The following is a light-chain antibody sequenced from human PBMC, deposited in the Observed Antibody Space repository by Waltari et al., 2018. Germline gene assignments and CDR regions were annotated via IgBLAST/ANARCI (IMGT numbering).Light chain of an antibody. CDR3: SSYTSSSTLS. CDR1: SSDVGGYNY. CDR2: EVS. V-gene: IGLV2-14*01. J-gene: IGLJ1*01. Sequence: QSALTQPASVSGSPGQSITISCTGTSSDVGGYNYVSWYQQHPGKAPKLMIYEVSNRPSGVSNRFSGSKSGNTASLTISGLQAEDEADYYCSSYTSSSTLSLGTGTNVTVL.